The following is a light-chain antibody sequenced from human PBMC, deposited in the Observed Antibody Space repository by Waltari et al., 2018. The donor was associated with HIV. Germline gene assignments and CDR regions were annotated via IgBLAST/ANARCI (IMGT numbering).Light chain of an antibody. CDR1: QAISTY. Sequence: DIQMTQSPSALSASLADNVAITCRASQAISTYLNWSQQKPNKAPVLLVYSAYKLQSGAPSRFRGAGSGRDFSLSITGLQTEDFAKYFCQQSYDTPFNFGPGT. CDR3: QQSYDTPFN. CDR2: SAY. J-gene: IGKJ3*01. V-gene: IGKV1-39*01.